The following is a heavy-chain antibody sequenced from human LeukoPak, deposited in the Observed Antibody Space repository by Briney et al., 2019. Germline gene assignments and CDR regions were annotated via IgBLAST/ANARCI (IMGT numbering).Heavy chain of an antibody. CDR2: IIPIFGTA. CDR1: GGTFSSYA. D-gene: IGHD2-2*01. Sequence: SVKVSCKASGGTFSSYAISWVRQAPGQGLEWMGGIIPIFGTANYAQKFQGRVTITADESTSTAYMELSSLRSEDTAVYYCASPAPDIVVVPAASRGDYYMDVWGKGTTVTVSS. CDR3: ASPAPDIVVVPAASRGDYYMDV. V-gene: IGHV1-69*01. J-gene: IGHJ6*03.